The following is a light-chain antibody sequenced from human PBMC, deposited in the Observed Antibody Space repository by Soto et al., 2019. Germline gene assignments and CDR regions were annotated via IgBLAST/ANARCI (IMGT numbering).Light chain of an antibody. V-gene: IGLV2-14*01. J-gene: IGLJ1*01. CDR1: SSDVGTYNY. Sequence: QSALTQPASVSGSPGQSIAISCTGTSSDVGTYNYVSWYQQYPGKAPKVMIYEVSHRPSGVSNRFSGSKSGNTASLTISGLQAEDEADYYCTSYTNNSLYVFGTGTKLTVL. CDR3: TSYTNNSLYV. CDR2: EVS.